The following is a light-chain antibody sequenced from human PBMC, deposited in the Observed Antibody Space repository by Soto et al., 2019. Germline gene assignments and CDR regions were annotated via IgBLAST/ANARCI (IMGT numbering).Light chain of an antibody. CDR2: GAS. CDR1: QSVSSSY. Sequence: EIVLTQSPGTLSLSPGERATLSCRASQSVSSSYLAWYQQKPGQAPRLLIYGASSRATGIPDRFSGSGSGTDFNLTISRLEPEDFAVYYCQQYGSSPFTLGPGTKVDI. V-gene: IGKV3-20*01. CDR3: QQYGSSPFT. J-gene: IGKJ3*01.